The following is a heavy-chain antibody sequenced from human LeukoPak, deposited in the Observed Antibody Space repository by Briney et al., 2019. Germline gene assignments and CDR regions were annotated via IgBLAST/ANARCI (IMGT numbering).Heavy chain of an antibody. CDR2: IYYSGST. D-gene: IGHD5-24*01. CDR1: GGSINNYY. J-gene: IGHJ4*02. V-gene: IGHV4-59*01. CDR3: ARGGNYIYHSDY. Sequence: KPSETLSLTCTVSGGSINNYYWNWIRQPPGKGLEWIGYIYYSGSTNYNPTLKSRATTSMDTSKNQFFLKLTSVTAADTAVYYCARGGNYIYHSDYWGQGTLVTVSS.